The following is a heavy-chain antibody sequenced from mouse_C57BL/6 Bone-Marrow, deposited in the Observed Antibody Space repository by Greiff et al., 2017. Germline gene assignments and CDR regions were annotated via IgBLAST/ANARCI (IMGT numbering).Heavy chain of an antibody. CDR1: GFTFSSYG. Sequence: EVKLMESGGDLVKPGGSLKLSCAASGFTFSSYGMSWVRQTPDKRLEWVATISSGGSYTYYPDSVKGRFTISRDNANNTLYLQMSSLKSEDTAMXFCARFYSNYGWFAYWGQGTLVTVSA. D-gene: IGHD2-5*01. V-gene: IGHV5-6*01. J-gene: IGHJ3*01. CDR3: ARFYSNYGWFAY. CDR2: ISSGGSYT.